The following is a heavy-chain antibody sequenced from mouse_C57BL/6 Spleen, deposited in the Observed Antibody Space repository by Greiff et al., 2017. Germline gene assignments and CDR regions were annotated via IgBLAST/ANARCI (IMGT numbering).Heavy chain of an antibody. CDR3: ARERSTEVRHFDY. J-gene: IGHJ2*01. CDR2: IHPNSGST. CDR1: GYTFTSYW. Sequence: QVQLQQPGAELVKPGASVKLSCKASGYTFTSYWMHWVKQRPGQGLEWIGMIHPNSGSTNYNEKFKSKATLTVDKSSSTAYMQLSSLTSEDSAVYYCARERSTEVRHFDYWGQGTTLTVSS. V-gene: IGHV1-64*01. D-gene: IGHD1-1*01.